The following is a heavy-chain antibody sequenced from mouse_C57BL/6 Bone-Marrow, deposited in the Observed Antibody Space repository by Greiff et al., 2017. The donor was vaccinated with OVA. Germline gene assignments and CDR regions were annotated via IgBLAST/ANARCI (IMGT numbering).Heavy chain of an antibody. J-gene: IGHJ3*01. CDR3: ARPIYGSSYEDAY. D-gene: IGHD1-1*01. CDR1: GYTFTSYW. CDR2: IYPSDSET. V-gene: IGHV1-61*01. Sequence: QVQLQQPGAELVRPGSSVKLSCKASGYTFTSYWMDWVKQRPGQGLEWIGNIYPSDSETHYNQKFKDKATLTVDKSSSTAYMQLSSLTSEDSAVYYCARPIYGSSYEDAYWGQGTLVTVSA.